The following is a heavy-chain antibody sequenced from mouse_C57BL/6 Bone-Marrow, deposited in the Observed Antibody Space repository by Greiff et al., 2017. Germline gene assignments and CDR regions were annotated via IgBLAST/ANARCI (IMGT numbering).Heavy chain of an antibody. CDR3: ARRGNWVVDC. J-gene: IGHJ2*01. V-gene: IGHV1-69*01. CDR2: IDPSDSYT. D-gene: IGHD1-1*01. Sequence: VQLQQPGAELVMPGASVKLSCKASGYTFTSYWMHWVKQRPGQGLEWIGEIDPSDSYTNYNQKFKGKSTLTVDKSSSTAYMQLSSLTSEDSAVYYCARRGNWVVDCWGQGTTLTVSS. CDR1: GYTFTSYW.